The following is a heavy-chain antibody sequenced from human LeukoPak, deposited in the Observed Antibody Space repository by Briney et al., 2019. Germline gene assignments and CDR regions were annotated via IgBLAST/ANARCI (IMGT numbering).Heavy chain of an antibody. CDR3: AKAGLYGDHYFDY. CDR1: GFTFSSYA. CDR2: ISGSGGST. D-gene: IGHD4-17*01. Sequence: GGSLRLSCAASGFTFSSYAMSWVRQALGKGLEWVSAISGSGGSTYYADSVKGRFTISRDNSKNTLYLQMNSLRAEDTAVYYCAKAGLYGDHYFDYWGQGTLVTVSS. V-gene: IGHV3-23*01. J-gene: IGHJ4*02.